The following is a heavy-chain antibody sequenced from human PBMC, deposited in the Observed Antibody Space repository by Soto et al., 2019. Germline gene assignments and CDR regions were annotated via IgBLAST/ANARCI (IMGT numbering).Heavy chain of an antibody. V-gene: IGHV3-72*01. CDR2: TRNKANSYTT. J-gene: IGHJ4*02. Sequence: EVQLVESGGGLVQPGGSLRLSCAASGFTFSDHYMDWVRQAPGQGLEWVGRTRNKANSYTTEYAASVKGRFTISRDDSKYSLYLQMNSLKTEDTAVYYCARVSTNYDILTGYYTLPDYWGQGTLVTVSS. CDR1: GFTFSDHY. D-gene: IGHD3-9*01. CDR3: ARVSTNYDILTGYYTLPDY.